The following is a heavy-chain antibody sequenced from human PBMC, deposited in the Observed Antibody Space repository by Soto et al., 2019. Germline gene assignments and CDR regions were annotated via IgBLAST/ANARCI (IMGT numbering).Heavy chain of an antibody. CDR3: AALGVNFDH. Sequence: GASVKVSCKASGFTFTSSAVQWARQARGQRLEWIGWIGVGSGNRHYAQKFQERVTITRDMSTNTAYMELSSLRSEDTAVYYCAALGVNFDHWGQGTLVTVSS. J-gene: IGHJ4*02. CDR2: IGVGSGNR. V-gene: IGHV1-58*01. D-gene: IGHD2-8*01. CDR1: GFTFTSSA.